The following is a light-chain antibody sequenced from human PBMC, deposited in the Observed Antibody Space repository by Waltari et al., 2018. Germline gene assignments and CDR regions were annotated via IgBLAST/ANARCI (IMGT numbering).Light chain of an antibody. CDR2: TAS. CDR1: QSVSDY. CDR3: QHSYTTPYT. J-gene: IGKJ2*01. V-gene: IGKV1-39*01. Sequence: DIHITQSPSYLSASLGDRVTITYRARQSVSDYLNWYQQKPGKAPRLLSYTASSLQSPDRSTFSGSGSETELTLTISRVQIEEFASYYCQHSYTTPYTFGQGTKLEIK.